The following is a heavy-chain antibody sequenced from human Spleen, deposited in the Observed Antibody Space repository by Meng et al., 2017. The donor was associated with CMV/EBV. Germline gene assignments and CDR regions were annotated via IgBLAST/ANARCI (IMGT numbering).Heavy chain of an antibody. CDR1: GITFSSYA. V-gene: IGHV3-23*01. D-gene: IGHD3-10*01. CDR2: ISGSGGST. CDR3: ANMVRGVMSFDY. Sequence: GESLKISCAASGITFSSYAMSWVRQAPGKGLEWVSTISGSGGSTYYADSVKGRFTISRDNSKDTLYLQMNSLRAEDTAVYYCANMVRGVMSFDYWGQGTLVTVSS. J-gene: IGHJ4*02.